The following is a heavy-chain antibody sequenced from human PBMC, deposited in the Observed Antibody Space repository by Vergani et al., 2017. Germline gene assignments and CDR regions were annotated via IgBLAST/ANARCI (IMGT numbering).Heavy chain of an antibody. CDR3: ARDLAYCHEGSCAL. V-gene: IGHV3-30*02. CDR2: VLFDGSNE. J-gene: IGHJ4*02. CDR1: GFTFNRYG. Sequence: QVQLVQSGGGVVQPGWSLRLSCVASGFTFNRYGMQWVRQAPGKGLEWVAYVLFDGSNEYYADSVKGRFIVSRGNSNDALYLQMNSLRTDDTAVYYCARDLAYCHEGSCALWGQGSVVTVSS. D-gene: IGHD2-15*01.